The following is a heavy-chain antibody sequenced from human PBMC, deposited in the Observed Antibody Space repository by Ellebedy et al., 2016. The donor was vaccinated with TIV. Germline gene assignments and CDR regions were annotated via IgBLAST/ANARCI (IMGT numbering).Heavy chain of an antibody. CDR2: IYPGDSDT. Sequence: GESLKISCKGSGYSFTSYWLGWVRQMPGKGLEWMGIIYPGDSDTRYTPSFQGPVTISADKSISTAYLQWSSLKASDTAMYYCARGAGGSRSPEYFQHWGQGTLVTVSS. V-gene: IGHV5-51*01. J-gene: IGHJ1*01. CDR1: GYSFTSYW. D-gene: IGHD3-16*01. CDR3: ARGAGGSRSPEYFQH.